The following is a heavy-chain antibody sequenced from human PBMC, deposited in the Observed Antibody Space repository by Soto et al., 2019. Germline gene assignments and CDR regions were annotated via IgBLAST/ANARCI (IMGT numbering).Heavy chain of an antibody. CDR2: MSPNSGNT. V-gene: IGHV1-8*01. D-gene: IGHD3-22*01. CDR3: ARAIWYDSTASAYYLKS. CDR1: GYTFSTAD. Sequence: APVKVSCKASGYTFSTADINWVRQATGQGLEWMGWMSPNSGNTHSVEKFQGRVTMTRDTSISTAYLELSSLRSEDTAVYYCARAIWYDSTASAYYLKSWGQGTLVTVSS. J-gene: IGHJ5*02.